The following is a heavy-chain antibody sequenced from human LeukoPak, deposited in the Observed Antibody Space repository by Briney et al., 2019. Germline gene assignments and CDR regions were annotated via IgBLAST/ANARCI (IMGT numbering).Heavy chain of an antibody. J-gene: IGHJ6*02. CDR1: GFTVSSNY. V-gene: IGHV3-53*01. CDR2: IYSGGST. CDR3: ARERHCSGGSCYLSWAQDYYYYGMDV. Sequence: QTGGSLRLSCAASGFTVSSNYMSWVRQAPGKGLEWVSVIYSGGSTYYADPVKGRFTISRDNSKNTLYLQMNSLRAEDTAVYYCARERHCSGGSCYLSWAQDYYYYGMDVWGQGTTVTVSS. D-gene: IGHD2-15*01.